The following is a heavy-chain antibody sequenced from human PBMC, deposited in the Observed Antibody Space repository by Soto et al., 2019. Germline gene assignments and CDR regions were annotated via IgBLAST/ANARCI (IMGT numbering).Heavy chain of an antibody. V-gene: IGHV1-46*01. J-gene: IGHJ4*02. CDR3: ARGGHVVVLTAAFDY. CDR1: GNTFTNYY. Sequence: ASVKVSCKASGNTFTNYYIHWVRQAPGQGLEWMGTINPSGGHTTYSQNFLGRVTMTRDTSTSTLYMELTSLTSDDTAVYYCARGGHVVVLTAAFDYWGQGTLVTVSS. D-gene: IGHD2-21*02. CDR2: INPSGGHT.